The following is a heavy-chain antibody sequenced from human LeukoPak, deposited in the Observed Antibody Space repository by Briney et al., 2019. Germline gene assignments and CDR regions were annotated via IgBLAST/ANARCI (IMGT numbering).Heavy chain of an antibody. CDR2: ISSSSSYI. V-gene: IGHV3-21*01. J-gene: IGHJ4*02. CDR3: ARDLVEQAVAGVAVNYYFDY. Sequence: GGSLRLSCAASGFTFSSYSMNWVRQAPGKGLEWVSSISSSSSYIYYADSVKGRFTISRDNAKNSLYLQMNSLRAEDTAVNCARDLVEQAVAGVAVNYYFDYWGQGTLVTVSS. D-gene: IGHD6-19*01. CDR1: GFTFSSYS.